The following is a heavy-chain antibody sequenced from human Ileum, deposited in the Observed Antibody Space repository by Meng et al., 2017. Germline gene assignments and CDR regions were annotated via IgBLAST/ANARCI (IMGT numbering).Heavy chain of an antibody. CDR3: VRGYESSGHCTFDC. Sequence: GESLKTSYAASGIIFSDPYMDWVRQAPGERLERVGRIRNKAKSHTTKYAESVEGRFTITRDDSENSLFLQMNSLKTEGTGVYYCVRGYESSGHCTFDCWGQGTLVTVSS. CDR2: IRNKAKSHTT. D-gene: IGHD3-22*01. CDR1: GIIFSDPY. J-gene: IGHJ4*02. V-gene: IGHV3-72*01.